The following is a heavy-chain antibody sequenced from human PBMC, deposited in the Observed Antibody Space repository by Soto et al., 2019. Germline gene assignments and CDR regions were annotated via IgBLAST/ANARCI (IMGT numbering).Heavy chain of an antibody. CDR1: GYTFTGYY. Sequence: ASVKVSCKASGYTFTGYYMHWVRQAPGQGLEWMGWINPNSGGTNYAQKFQGWVTMTRDTSISTAYMELSRLRSDDTAVYYCARAVYSSSEGYYYGMDVWGQGTTVTVSS. CDR3: ARAVYSSSEGYYYGMDV. J-gene: IGHJ6*02. D-gene: IGHD6-6*01. CDR2: INPNSGGT. V-gene: IGHV1-2*04.